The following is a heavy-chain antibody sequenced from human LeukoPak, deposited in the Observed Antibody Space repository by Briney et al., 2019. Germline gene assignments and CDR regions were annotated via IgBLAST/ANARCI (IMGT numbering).Heavy chain of an antibody. D-gene: IGHD5-12*01. J-gene: IGHJ4*02. CDR3: ARDSDSGYGPFAS. Sequence: GGSLRLSCAASGFTFNSHAMTWVRQAPGKGLEWVSAISDTGGRTYYADSVKGRFTISRDSSRSTLYLQMNSLRAEDTAVYYCARDSDSGYGPFASWGQGTLVTVSS. CDR2: ISDTGGRT. V-gene: IGHV3-23*01. CDR1: GFTFNSHA.